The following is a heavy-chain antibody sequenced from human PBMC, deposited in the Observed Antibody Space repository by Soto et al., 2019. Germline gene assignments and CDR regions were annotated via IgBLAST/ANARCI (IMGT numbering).Heavy chain of an antibody. V-gene: IGHV4-39*01. Sequence: PSETLSLTCAVSGGSISSSSYYWGWIRQPPGKGLEWIGSIYYSGSTYYNPSLKSRVTISVDTSKNQFSLKLSSVTAADTAVYYCAQLTVADYGVYAWGPGTTVTVSS. CDR1: GGSISSSSYY. J-gene: IGHJ6*02. D-gene: IGHD4-17*01. CDR3: AQLTVADYGVYA. CDR2: IYYSGST.